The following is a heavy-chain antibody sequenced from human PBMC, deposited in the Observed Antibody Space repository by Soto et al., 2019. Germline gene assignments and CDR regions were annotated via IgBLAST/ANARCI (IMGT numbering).Heavy chain of an antibody. CDR1: GGSFTSYI. CDR3: ARDYCSGGSCYFRSNYNYYYGMDV. V-gene: IGHV1-69*08. Sequence: ASVKVSCKASGGSFTSYIVSWVRQAPGQGLEWMGRIIPFHDKEYYAQKFQGRVTITVDTSTSTAYMELRSLRSEDTAVYYCARDYCSGGSCYFRSNYNYYYGMDVWGQGTTVTVSS. CDR2: IIPFHDKE. J-gene: IGHJ6*02. D-gene: IGHD2-15*01.